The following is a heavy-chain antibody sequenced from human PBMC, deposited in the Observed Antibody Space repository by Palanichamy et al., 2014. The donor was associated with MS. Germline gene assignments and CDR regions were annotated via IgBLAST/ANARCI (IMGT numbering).Heavy chain of an antibody. CDR1: GYTFTHYA. V-gene: IGHV7-4-1*02. CDR2: INTNTGNP. J-gene: IGHJ4*02. D-gene: IGHD2/OR15-2a*01. CDR3: ARARVLNVGPFPGY. Sequence: QVQLVQSGSELKSPGASVKVSCKTSGYTFTHYAMNWVRQAPGQGLEWMGWINTNTGNPTYAQGFTGRFLFSLDTSVSTAYLHISDLKAEDTAVYFCARARVLNVGPFPGYWGQGTLVTVSS.